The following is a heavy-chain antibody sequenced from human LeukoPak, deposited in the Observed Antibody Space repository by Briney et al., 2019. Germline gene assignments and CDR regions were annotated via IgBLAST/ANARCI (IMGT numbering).Heavy chain of an antibody. CDR1: GGSIRSYY. D-gene: IGHD2-15*01. CDR3: ARASRWYWAFDI. J-gene: IGHJ3*02. Sequence: SETLSLTCGVSGGSIRSYYWSWIRQPPGKELEWIGYIDYSGNTDSNPSLKSRVTISVDTSKNQFSLRLHSVTAADTAVYYCARASRWYWAFDIWGQGTVVTVSS. CDR2: IDYSGNT. V-gene: IGHV4-59*01.